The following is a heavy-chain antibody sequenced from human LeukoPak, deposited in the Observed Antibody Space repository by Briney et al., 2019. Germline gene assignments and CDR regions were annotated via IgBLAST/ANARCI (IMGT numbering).Heavy chain of an antibody. CDR2: IYWDDDK. CDR3: AKDYGTYYYDSSGYFGY. V-gene: IGHV2-5*02. J-gene: IGHJ4*02. D-gene: IGHD3-22*01. Sequence: SGPTLVKPTQTLTLTCTFSGFSLSTRGVGVGWIRQPPGKALEWLSLIYWDDDKRYSPSLKSRLTITKDTSKNQVVLTMTNMDPVDTATYYCAKDYGTYYYDSSGYFGYWGQGTLVTVSS. CDR1: GFSLSTRGVG.